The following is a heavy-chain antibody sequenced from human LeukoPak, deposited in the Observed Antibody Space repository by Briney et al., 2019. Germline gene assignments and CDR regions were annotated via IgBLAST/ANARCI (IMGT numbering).Heavy chain of an antibody. Sequence: PSETLSLTCTVSGGSISSGGYSWSWIRQHPGKGLEWIGYIYYSGSTYYNPSLKSRVTISVDTSKNQFSLKLSSVTAADTAVYYCARDGVGYDYWGQGTLVTVSS. CDR2: IYYSGST. J-gene: IGHJ4*02. CDR1: GGSISSGGYS. V-gene: IGHV4-31*03. CDR3: ARDGVGYDY. D-gene: IGHD2-8*01.